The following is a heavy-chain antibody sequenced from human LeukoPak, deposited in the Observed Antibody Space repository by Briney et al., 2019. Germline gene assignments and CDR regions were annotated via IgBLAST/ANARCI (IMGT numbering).Heavy chain of an antibody. CDR1: GFNFRGYN. CDR2: TTRDGSGK. V-gene: IGHV3-7*01. J-gene: IGHJ4*02. Sequence: GGSLRLSCTTSGFNFRGYNMAWVRQAPGKGLEWLATTTRDGSGKEYVDSVRGRFTISRDNAKNSIYLQMNTLSAEDTAVYFCVTEFWYRFDYWGQGLLVTVSS. CDR3: VTEFWYRFDY. D-gene: IGHD3-3*01.